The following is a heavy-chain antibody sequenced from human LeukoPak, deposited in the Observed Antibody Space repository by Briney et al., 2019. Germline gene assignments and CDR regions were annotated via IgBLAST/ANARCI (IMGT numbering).Heavy chain of an antibody. J-gene: IGHJ6*03. Sequence: ASVKVSCKAFGYTFTSYDINWVRQATGQGLEWMGWMNPNSGNTGYAQKFQGRVTMTRNTSISTAYMELSSLRSEDTAVYYCARGLRAAAMGYYYYYMDVWGKGTTVTVSS. D-gene: IGHD6-13*01. CDR3: ARGLRAAAMGYYYYYMDV. CDR2: MNPNSGNT. CDR1: GYTFTSYD. V-gene: IGHV1-8*01.